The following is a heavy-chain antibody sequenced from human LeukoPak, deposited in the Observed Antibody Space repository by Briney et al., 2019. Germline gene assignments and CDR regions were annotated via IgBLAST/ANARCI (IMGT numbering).Heavy chain of an antibody. CDR1: GFTFSSYG. Sequence: GGSLRLSCAASGFTFSSYGMHWVRQAPGKGLEWVAVISYDGSNKYYADSVKGRFTISRDNSKNTLYLQMNSLRAEDTAVYYCAKDPYGGYYYYYMDVWGKGTTVTVSS. CDR3: AKDPYGGYYYYYMDV. CDR2: ISYDGSNK. D-gene: IGHD4-17*01. J-gene: IGHJ6*03. V-gene: IGHV3-30*18.